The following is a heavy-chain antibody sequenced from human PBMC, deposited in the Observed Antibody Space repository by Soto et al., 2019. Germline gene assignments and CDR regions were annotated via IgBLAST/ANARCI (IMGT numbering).Heavy chain of an antibody. V-gene: IGHV3-23*01. Sequence: GGSLRLSCAASGFTFRNFVMSWVRQAPGKGLQWVSTIGDSADITYYADSVKGRFTISRDNSKNTLYLQMNSLRAEDTAVYYCARYIVGAAFDYWGQGTLVTVSS. CDR2: IGDSADIT. J-gene: IGHJ4*02. CDR1: GFTFRNFV. D-gene: IGHD1-26*01. CDR3: ARYIVGAAFDY.